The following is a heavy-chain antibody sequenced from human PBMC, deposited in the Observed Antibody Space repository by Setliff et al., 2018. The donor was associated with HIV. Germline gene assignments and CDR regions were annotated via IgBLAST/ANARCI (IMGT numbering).Heavy chain of an antibody. CDR1: GGSFSGYY. Sequence: SETLSLTCAVYGGSFSGYYWSWIRQPPGKGLEWIGEINHSGSTYYNPSLKSRVTISIDTSRNQFSLRLTSVTAADTAMYYCARRHTAFDPWGQGTLVTVSS. D-gene: IGHD5-18*01. CDR2: INHSGST. V-gene: IGHV4-34*01. CDR3: ARRHTAFDP. J-gene: IGHJ5*02.